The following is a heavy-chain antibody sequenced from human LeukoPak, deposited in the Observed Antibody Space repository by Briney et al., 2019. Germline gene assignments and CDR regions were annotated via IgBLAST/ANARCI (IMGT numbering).Heavy chain of an antibody. CDR1: GFTFSSYA. V-gene: IGHV3-64*01. D-gene: IGHD5-12*01. CDR3: ASDPAPGYSGRTIEYYFDY. J-gene: IGHJ4*02. Sequence: GGSLRLSCAASGFTFSSYAMHWVRQAPGKGLEYVSAISSNGGSTYYANSVKGRFTISRDNSKNTLYLQMGSLRAEDMAVYYCASDPAPGYSGRTIEYYFDYWGQGTLVTVSS. CDR2: ISSNGGST.